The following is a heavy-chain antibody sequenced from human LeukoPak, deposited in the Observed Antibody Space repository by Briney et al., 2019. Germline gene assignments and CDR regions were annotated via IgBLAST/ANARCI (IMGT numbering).Heavy chain of an antibody. J-gene: IGHJ4*02. CDR3: ARPSSGSNPPFDY. CDR2: IYYTGST. CDR1: GGSINNYY. Sequence: SETLSLTCTVSGGSINNYYWSWVRQTPGKGLECIGYIYYTGSTNYNPSLKSRITMSVDTSTNQFSLKLSSVTAADTAVYYCARPSSGSNPPFDYWGQGTLVTVSS. D-gene: IGHD3-22*01. V-gene: IGHV4-59*08.